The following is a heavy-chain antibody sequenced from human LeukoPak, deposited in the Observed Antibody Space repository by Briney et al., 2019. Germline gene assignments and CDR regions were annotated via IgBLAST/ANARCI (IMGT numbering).Heavy chain of an antibody. V-gene: IGHV6-1*01. Sequence: SQTLSLTCAISGDSVSSNSAAWNWIRQSPSRGLEWLGRTYYRSKWYNDYAVSVKSRIIINPDTSKNHFSLQLNSVTPEDTAVYYCARVMVRGVITQRYYFDYWGQGTLVTVSS. CDR2: TYYRSKWYN. CDR3: ARVMVRGVITQRYYFDY. CDR1: GDSVSSNSAA. D-gene: IGHD3-10*01. J-gene: IGHJ4*02.